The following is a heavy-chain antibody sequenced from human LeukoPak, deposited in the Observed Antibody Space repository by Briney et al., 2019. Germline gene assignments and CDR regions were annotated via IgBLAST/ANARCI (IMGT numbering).Heavy chain of an antibody. CDR2: ISSSSSYI. Sequence: ETLSLTCAVSGYSISSGYYWSWVRQAPGKGLEWVSSISSSSSYIYYADSVKGRFTISRDNAKNSLYLQMNSLRAEDTAVYYCARGSYGEHNYWGQGTLVTVSS. V-gene: IGHV3-21*01. CDR3: ARGSYGEHNY. D-gene: IGHD4-17*01. J-gene: IGHJ4*02. CDR1: GYSISSGYY.